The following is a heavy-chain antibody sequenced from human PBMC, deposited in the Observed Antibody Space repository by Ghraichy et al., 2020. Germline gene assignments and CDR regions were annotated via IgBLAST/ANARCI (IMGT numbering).Heavy chain of an antibody. CDR1: GGSISSGGYS. CDR2: IYHSGST. J-gene: IGHJ3*02. Sequence: SETLSLTCAVSGGSISSGGYSWSWIRQPPGKGLEWIGYIYHSGSTYYNPSLKSRVTISVERSKNQLSLKLSSVSAADTAVYYCARADLRDASDIWGQGTMVTVSS. CDR3: ARADLRDASDI. V-gene: IGHV4-30-2*01.